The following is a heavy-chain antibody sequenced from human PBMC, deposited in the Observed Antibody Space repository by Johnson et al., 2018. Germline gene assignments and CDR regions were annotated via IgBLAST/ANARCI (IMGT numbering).Heavy chain of an antibody. CDR2: ISSNSGNI. Sequence: VQLVESGGGLEQPGRSLRLSCADSGFSFDDYAMHWVRQAPGKGLEWVSGISSNSGNIGYADSVRGRFTISRDNAQNSLYLQMDSLRPEDTALYYCAKDIGISSTAYCDYWGQGTLVTVSS. CDR3: AKDIGISSTAYCDY. J-gene: IGHJ4*02. CDR1: GFSFDDYA. D-gene: IGHD1-1*01. V-gene: IGHV3-9*01.